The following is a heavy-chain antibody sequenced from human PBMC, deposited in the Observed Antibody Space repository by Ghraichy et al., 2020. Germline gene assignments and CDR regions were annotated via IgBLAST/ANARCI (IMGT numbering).Heavy chain of an antibody. CDR2: ISADNGNT. V-gene: IGHV1-18*01. J-gene: IGHJ5*02. CDR1: GYTFTSYG. CDR3: ASPQWEATS. D-gene: IGHD5-12*01. Sequence: ASVKVSCKASGYTFTSYGISWVRQAPGQGLEWMGWISADNGNTNYEEKLQGRVTMTTDTSTSTAYLELRSLRSDDTAVYYCASPQWEATSWGQGTLVTVSS.